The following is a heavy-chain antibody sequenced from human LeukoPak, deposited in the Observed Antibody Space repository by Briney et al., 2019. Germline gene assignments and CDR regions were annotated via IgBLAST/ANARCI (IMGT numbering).Heavy chain of an antibody. CDR3: ARENVEMATGNAFDI. D-gene: IGHD5-24*01. Sequence: SVKVSCKASGGTFSSYAISWVRQAPGQGLEWMGGIIPIFGTANYAQKFQGRVTITTDESTSTAYMELSSLRSEDTAVYYCARENVEMATGNAFDIWGQGTMVTVSS. J-gene: IGHJ3*02. V-gene: IGHV1-69*05. CDR1: GGTFSSYA. CDR2: IIPIFGTA.